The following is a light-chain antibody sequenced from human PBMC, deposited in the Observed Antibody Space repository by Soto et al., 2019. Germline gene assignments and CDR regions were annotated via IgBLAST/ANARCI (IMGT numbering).Light chain of an antibody. CDR1: QSVSSNY. J-gene: IGKJ4*01. CDR3: QRYDSTSLT. V-gene: IGKV3-20*01. Sequence: EIVLTQSPGTLSLSPGERATLSCRTSQSVSSNYFDWYQQRRGQAHRLLIYGTSSSATGIPDRFSGSGSGTEFPLTISRLQPEACAVYYGQRYDSTSLTFGGAPEVYI. CDR2: GTS.